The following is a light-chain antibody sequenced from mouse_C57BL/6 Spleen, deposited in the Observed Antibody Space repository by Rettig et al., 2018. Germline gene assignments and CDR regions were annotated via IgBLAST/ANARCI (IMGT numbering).Light chain of an antibody. V-gene: IGKV5-39*01. CDR3: QNGHSFPLT. CDR2: YAS. CDR1: QSISDY. J-gene: IGKJ5*01. Sequence: DIVMTQSPATLSVTLGDRVSLSCSASQSISDYLHWYQQKSHESPSLLIKYASPSISGIPSRLSSSGSGSNFTPSINSVEPEDVGVYYCQNGHSFPLTFGAGTKLELK.